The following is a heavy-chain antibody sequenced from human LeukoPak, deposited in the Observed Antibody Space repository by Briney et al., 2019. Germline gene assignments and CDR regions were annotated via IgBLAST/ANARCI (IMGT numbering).Heavy chain of an antibody. Sequence: GASVKVSCKASGYTFTSYDINWVRQATGQGLEWMGWMSPNSGNTGYAQKFQGRATMTRNTAISTAYMELSSLRSEDTAVYYCVRTPPNWGADYWGQGTLVTVSS. CDR2: MSPNSGNT. CDR1: GYTFTSYD. CDR3: VRTPPNWGADY. J-gene: IGHJ4*02. D-gene: IGHD7-27*01. V-gene: IGHV1-8*01.